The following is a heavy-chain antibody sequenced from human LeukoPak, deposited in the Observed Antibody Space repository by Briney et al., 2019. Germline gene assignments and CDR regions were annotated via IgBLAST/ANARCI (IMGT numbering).Heavy chain of an antibody. J-gene: IGHJ6*02. CDR2: IDWDDDK. Sequence: SGPALVKPTQTLTLTCTFSGFSLSTSGMCVSWIRQPPGKALEWLARIDWDDDKYYSTSLKTRLTIPKDTSKNQVVLTMTNMDPVDTATYYCARGLSSSNYYYGMDVWGQGTTVTVSS. CDR3: ARGLSSSNYYYGMDV. D-gene: IGHD6-6*01. V-gene: IGHV2-70*11. CDR1: GFSLSTSGMC.